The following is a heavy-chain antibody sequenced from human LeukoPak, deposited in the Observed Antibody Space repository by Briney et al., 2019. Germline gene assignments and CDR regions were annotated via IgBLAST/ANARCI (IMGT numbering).Heavy chain of an antibody. V-gene: IGHV1-2*06. CDR2: INPNSGGT. D-gene: IGHD3-16*01. CDR1: GYTFTGYY. J-gene: IGHJ4*02. CDR3: ASHYDRDGGVDY. Sequence: ASVKVSCKASGYTFTGYYMHWVRQAPGQGLEWMGRINPNSGGTNYAQKFQGRVTMTRDTSISTAYMELSRLRSDDTAVYYCASHYDRDGGVDYWGQGTLATVSS.